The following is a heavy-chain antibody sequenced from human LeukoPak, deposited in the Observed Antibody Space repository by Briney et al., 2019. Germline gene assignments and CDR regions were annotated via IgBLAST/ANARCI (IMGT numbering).Heavy chain of an antibody. D-gene: IGHD4-17*01. CDR1: GYTLTSYG. V-gene: IGHV1-18*01. CDR3: ARDDTTGNFDY. J-gene: IGHJ4*02. CDR2: ISAYNGNT. Sequence: ASVQVSCKASGYTLTSYGISWVRQAPGQGLEWMGWISAYNGNTNYAQKLQGRVTMTTDTSTSTAYMDLRSLRSDDTAVYYCARDDTTGNFDYWGQGTLVTVSS.